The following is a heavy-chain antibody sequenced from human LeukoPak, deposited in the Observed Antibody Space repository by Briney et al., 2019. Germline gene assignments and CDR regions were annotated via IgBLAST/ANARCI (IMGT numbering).Heavy chain of an antibody. CDR3: AKGDYYGSGSRSYYMDV. D-gene: IGHD3-10*01. CDR2: ISGSGGST. Sequence: GGSLRLSCAASGLTFSSYAMSWVRQAPGKGLEWVSAISGSGGSTYYADSVKGRFTISRDNSKNTLYLQMNSLRAEDTAVYYCAKGDYYGSGSRSYYMDVWGKGTTVTVSS. CDR1: GLTFSSYA. V-gene: IGHV3-23*01. J-gene: IGHJ6*03.